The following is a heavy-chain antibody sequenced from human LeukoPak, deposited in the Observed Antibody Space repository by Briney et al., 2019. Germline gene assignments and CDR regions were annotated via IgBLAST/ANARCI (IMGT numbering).Heavy chain of an antibody. CDR2: INSDGSST. CDR1: GFTFSSYS. J-gene: IGHJ4*02. V-gene: IGHV3-74*01. CDR3: ARAPGYSSSPAL. D-gene: IGHD6-13*01. Sequence: GGSLRLSCAASGFTFSSYSMNWVRQAPGKGLVWVSRINSDGSSTSYADSVKGRFTISRDNAKNTLYLQMNSLRAEDTAVYYCARAPGYSSSPALWGQGTLVTVSS.